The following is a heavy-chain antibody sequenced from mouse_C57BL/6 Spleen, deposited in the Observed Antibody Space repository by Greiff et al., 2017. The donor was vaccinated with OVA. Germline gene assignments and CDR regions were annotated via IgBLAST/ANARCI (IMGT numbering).Heavy chain of an antibody. V-gene: IGHV1-26*01. CDR1: GYTFTDYY. CDR3: ASHYDYGFDY. Sequence: VQLQQSGPELVKPGASVKISCKASGYTFTDYYMNWVKQSHGKSLEWIGDINPNNGGTSYNQKFKGKATLTVDKSSSTAYMELRSLTSEDSAVYYCASHYDYGFDYWGQGTTLTVSS. J-gene: IGHJ2*01. CDR2: INPNNGGT. D-gene: IGHD2-4*01.